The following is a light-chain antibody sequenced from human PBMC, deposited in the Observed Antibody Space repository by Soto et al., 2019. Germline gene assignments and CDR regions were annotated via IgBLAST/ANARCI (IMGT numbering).Light chain of an antibody. J-gene: IGKJ5*01. CDR1: QSVTSN. CDR2: RAS. Sequence: EIVLTQSPGTLSLSPGERATLSCRASQSVTSNVAWYQQRPGQAPRLLIYRASTRATGIPARISGSGSGTDFTLTITSLEPEDFAVYYCQQRSNWPITFGQGTRLEIK. CDR3: QQRSNWPIT. V-gene: IGKV3D-11*03.